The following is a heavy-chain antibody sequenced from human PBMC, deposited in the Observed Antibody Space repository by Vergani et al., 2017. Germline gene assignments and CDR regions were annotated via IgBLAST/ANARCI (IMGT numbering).Heavy chain of an antibody. J-gene: IGHJ3*02. Sequence: EVQVVESGGGLVQPGGSLRLSCAASGFIFSDHYMDWVRQAPGKGLEWVGRIRNKANDYTTQYAASVKGRFTISRDDSKSYLYLQMNSLQTEDTALYYGVRVKGSNWNDHLYDSWGQGTLVTVSS. V-gene: IGHV3-72*01. D-gene: IGHD1-1*01. CDR2: IRNKANDYTT. CDR3: VRVKGSNWNDHLYDS. CDR1: GFIFSDHY.